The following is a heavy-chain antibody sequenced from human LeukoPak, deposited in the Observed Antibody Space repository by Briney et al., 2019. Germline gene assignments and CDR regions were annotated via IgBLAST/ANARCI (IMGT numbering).Heavy chain of an antibody. CDR2: ISYDGSNK. CDR1: GFTFSSYG. J-gene: IGHJ4*02. CDR3: AKEGRGSGSYCDY. D-gene: IGHD3-10*01. V-gene: IGHV3-30*18. Sequence: GGSLRLSCAASGFTFSSYGMHWVRQAPGKGLEWVAVISYDGSNKYYADSVKGRFTISRDNSKNTLYLQMNSLRAEDTAVYYCAKEGRGSGSYCDYWGQGTLVTVSS.